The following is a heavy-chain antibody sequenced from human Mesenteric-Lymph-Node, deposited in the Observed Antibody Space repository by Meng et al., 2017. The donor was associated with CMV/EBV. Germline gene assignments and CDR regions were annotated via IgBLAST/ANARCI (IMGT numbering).Heavy chain of an antibody. CDR3: ARIAAADRHFYYYGMDV. V-gene: IGHV2-70*20. D-gene: IGHD6-13*01. Sequence: SGPTLVKPTQTLTLTCTFSGFSLSTSGMCVSWVRQPPGKALEWLALIDWDDDKYYSTSLKTRLTISKDTSKNQVVLTMTNMDPVDTVTYYCARIAAADRHFYYYGMDVWGQGTTVTVSS. CDR2: IDWDDDK. J-gene: IGHJ6*02. CDR1: GFSLSTSGMC.